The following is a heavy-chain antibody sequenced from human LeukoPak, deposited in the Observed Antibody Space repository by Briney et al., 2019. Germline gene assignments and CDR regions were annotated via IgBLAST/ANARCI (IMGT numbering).Heavy chain of an antibody. V-gene: IGHV3-21*01. CDR2: ISSSSSYI. J-gene: IGHJ3*02. CDR3: ARDLPSSVVFGWDAFDI. Sequence: PGRSLRLSCAASGFTFDDYAMHWVRQAPGKGLEWVSSISSSSSYIYYADSVKGRFTISRDNAKNSLYLQMNSLRAEDTAVYYCARDLPSSVVFGWDAFDIWGQGTMVTVSS. D-gene: IGHD3-9*01. CDR1: GFTFDDYA.